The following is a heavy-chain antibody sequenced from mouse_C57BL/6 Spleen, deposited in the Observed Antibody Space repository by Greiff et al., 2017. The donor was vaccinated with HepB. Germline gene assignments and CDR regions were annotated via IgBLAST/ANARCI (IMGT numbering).Heavy chain of an antibody. V-gene: IGHV2-4*01. Sequence: QVQLKESGPGLVQPSQSLSITCTVSGFSLTSYGVHWVRQPPGKGLEWLGVIWSGGSTDYNAAFISRLSISKDNSKSQVFFKMNSLQADDTAIYYCAKKVGNSGAMDYWGQGTSVTVSS. J-gene: IGHJ4*01. D-gene: IGHD2-1*01. CDR1: GFSLTSYG. CDR2: IWSGGST. CDR3: AKKVGNSGAMDY.